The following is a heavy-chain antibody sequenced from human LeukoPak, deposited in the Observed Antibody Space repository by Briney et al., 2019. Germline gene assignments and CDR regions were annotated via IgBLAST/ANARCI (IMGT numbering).Heavy chain of an antibody. J-gene: IGHJ6*03. CDR2: IYYSGST. V-gene: IGHV4-59*01. CDR3: ARSSSSSYYYYYMDV. Sequence: SETLSLTCTVSGGSISSYYWSWIRQPPGKGLEWIGYIYYSGSTNYNPSLRSRVTISVDTSKNQFSLKLSSVTAADTAVYYCARSSSSSYYYYYMDVWGKGTTVTVSS. D-gene: IGHD6-6*01. CDR1: GGSISSYY.